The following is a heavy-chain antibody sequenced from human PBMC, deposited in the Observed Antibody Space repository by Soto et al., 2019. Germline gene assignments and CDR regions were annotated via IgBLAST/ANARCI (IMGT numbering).Heavy chain of an antibody. Sequence: PSETLSLTCAVYGGSFSGYYWSWIRQPPGKGLEWIGEINRSGSTNYNPSLKSRVTISVDTSKNQFSLKLSFVTAADTAVYYCASGRKRGYSYGHRGLDYWGQGTLVTVSS. CDR2: INRSGST. CDR3: ASGRKRGYSYGHRGLDY. V-gene: IGHV4-34*01. J-gene: IGHJ4*02. CDR1: GGSFSGYY. D-gene: IGHD5-18*01.